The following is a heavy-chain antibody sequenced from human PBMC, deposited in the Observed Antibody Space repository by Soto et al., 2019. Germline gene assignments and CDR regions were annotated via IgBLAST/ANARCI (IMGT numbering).Heavy chain of an antibody. Sequence: GSLRLSCAASGFTFSDHYMSWIRQPPGKGLEWIGYIYYSGSTNYNPSLKSRVTISVDTSKNQFSLNLRSMSPADTAVYYCARVGGLAARTFDYWGPGTLVTVSS. CDR1: GFTFSDHY. V-gene: IGHV4-59*11. CDR2: IYYSGST. J-gene: IGHJ4*02. D-gene: IGHD6-6*01. CDR3: ARVGGLAARTFDY.